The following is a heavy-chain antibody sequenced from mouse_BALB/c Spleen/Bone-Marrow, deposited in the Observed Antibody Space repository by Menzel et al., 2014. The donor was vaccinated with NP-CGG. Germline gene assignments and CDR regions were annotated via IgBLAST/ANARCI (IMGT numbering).Heavy chain of an antibody. V-gene: IGHV14-3*02. CDR1: GFNIRDTY. CDR2: IDPANGNT. Sequence: EVKLVESGAELVKPGASVKLSCTVSGFNIRDTYMHWVKQRPEQGLEWNGRIDPANGNTKYDPKFQGKATITADTSSNTASLQLSSLTPEDTVVYYCASATTATLYAMDYWGQGTSVTVSP. J-gene: IGHJ4*01. CDR3: ASATTATLYAMDY. D-gene: IGHD1-2*01.